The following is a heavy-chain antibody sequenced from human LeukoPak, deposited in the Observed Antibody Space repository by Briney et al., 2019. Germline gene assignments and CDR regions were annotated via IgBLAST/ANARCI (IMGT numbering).Heavy chain of an antibody. CDR1: GGTFSSYA. V-gene: IGHV1-69*01. J-gene: IGHJ6*02. CDR3: ARQIYYGSGVTDAMDV. D-gene: IGHD3-10*01. CDR2: IIPIFGTA. Sequence: GSSVKVSCKASGGTFSSYAISWVRQAPGQGLEWMGGIIPIFGTANYAQKFQGRVTITADESTSTAYMELSSLRSEDTAVYYCARQIYYGSGVTDAMDVWGQGTTVTVSS.